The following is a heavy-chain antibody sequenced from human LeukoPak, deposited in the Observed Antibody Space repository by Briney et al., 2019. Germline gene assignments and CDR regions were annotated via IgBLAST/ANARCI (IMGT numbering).Heavy chain of an antibody. V-gene: IGHV5-51*01. CDR2: IYPGDWDT. D-gene: IGHD1-26*01. J-gene: IGHJ4*02. CDR1: GCGFTSYW. CDR3: ASQGANRDY. Sequence: GAELQISCKGAGCGFTSYWIGWGRRKPGKGGGGMGMIYPGDWDTRYSPSFQGQVTISADKSISTAYLQWSSLTASDTAMYFCASQGANRDYWGQGTLVTVSS.